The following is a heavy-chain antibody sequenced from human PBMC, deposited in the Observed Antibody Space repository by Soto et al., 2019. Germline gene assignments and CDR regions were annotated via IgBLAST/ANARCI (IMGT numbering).Heavy chain of an antibody. D-gene: IGHD2-15*01. V-gene: IGHV1-69*10. J-gene: IGHJ4*02. CDR3: AFGYCSGGSCYRFDY. Sequence: ASVKVSCKASGGTFSSYAISWVRQAPGQGLEWMGGIIPIFGIANYAQKFQGRVTITADKSTSTAYMELSRLRSEDTAVYYCAFGYCSGGSCYRFDYWGQGTLVTVSS. CDR1: GGTFSSYA. CDR2: IIPIFGIA.